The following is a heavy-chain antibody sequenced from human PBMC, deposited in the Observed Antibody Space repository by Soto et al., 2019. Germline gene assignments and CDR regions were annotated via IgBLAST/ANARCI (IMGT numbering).Heavy chain of an antibody. CDR2: VYYTGST. V-gene: IGHV4-59*01. D-gene: IGHD6-19*01. CDR1: GGSISGSY. Sequence: SETLSLTCIVSGGSISGSYWIWIRQSPGKGLEWLGYVYYTGSTNYSPSLRSRVSISVDTSKNEFSLRLSSVTAADTAVYFCARSVAVPGAHIDYWGQGTQVTVSS. J-gene: IGHJ4*02. CDR3: ARSVAVPGAHIDY.